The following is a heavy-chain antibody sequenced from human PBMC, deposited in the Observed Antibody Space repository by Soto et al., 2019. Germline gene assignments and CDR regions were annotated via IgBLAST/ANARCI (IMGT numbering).Heavy chain of an antibody. J-gene: IGHJ6*02. CDR3: ARANLQYCSGGSCFPYYYYYYGMDV. CDR1: GYTFTGYY. V-gene: IGHV1-2*04. Sequence: QVQLVQSGAEVKKPGASVKVSCKASGYTFTGYYMHWVRQAPGQGLEWMGWINPNSGGTNYAQKFQGWVTITRDTSISTAYMELSRLRSDDTAVYYCARANLQYCSGGSCFPYYYYYYGMDVWGQGTTVTVSS. D-gene: IGHD2-15*01. CDR2: INPNSGGT.